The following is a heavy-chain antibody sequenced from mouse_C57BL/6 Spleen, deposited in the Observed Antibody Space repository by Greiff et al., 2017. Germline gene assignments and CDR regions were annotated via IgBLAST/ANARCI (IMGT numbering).Heavy chain of an antibody. Sequence: EVKLMESGGGLVKPGGSLKLSCAASGFTFSDYGMHWVRQAPEKGLEWVAYISSGSSTIYYADTVKGRFTISRDNAKNTLFLQMTSLRSEDTAMYYCAREKLVYYAMDYWGQGTSVTVSS. CDR1: GFTFSDYG. V-gene: IGHV5-17*01. CDR2: ISSGSSTI. J-gene: IGHJ4*01. CDR3: AREKLVYYAMDY.